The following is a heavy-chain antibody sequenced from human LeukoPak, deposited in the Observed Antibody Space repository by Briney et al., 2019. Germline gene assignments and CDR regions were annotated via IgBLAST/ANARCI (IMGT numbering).Heavy chain of an antibody. Sequence: SVKVSCTASGGTFSSYAISWVRQAPGRGLEWMGRIIPILGIANYAQKFQGRVTITADKSTSTAYMELSSLRSEDTAVYYCARAGGYVPSDFDYWGQGTLVTVSS. CDR3: ARAGGYVPSDFDY. J-gene: IGHJ4*02. CDR1: GGTFSSYA. V-gene: IGHV1-69*04. D-gene: IGHD3-10*01. CDR2: IIPILGIA.